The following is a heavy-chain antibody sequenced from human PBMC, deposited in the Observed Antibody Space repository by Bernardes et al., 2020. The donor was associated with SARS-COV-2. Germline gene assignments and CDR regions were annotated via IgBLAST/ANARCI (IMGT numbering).Heavy chain of an antibody. D-gene: IGHD3-16*01. Sequence: ASVKVSCKASVYTFTVYYMHWVRQAPGQGLECMGWINPNSGVTNYAQKFQGRVTMTRDTSISTAYMELSRLRSDDTAVYYCASEGGNTCWFDPWGQGTLVTVSS. J-gene: IGHJ5*02. V-gene: IGHV1-2*02. CDR3: ASEGGNTCWFDP. CDR2: INPNSGVT. CDR1: VYTFTVYY.